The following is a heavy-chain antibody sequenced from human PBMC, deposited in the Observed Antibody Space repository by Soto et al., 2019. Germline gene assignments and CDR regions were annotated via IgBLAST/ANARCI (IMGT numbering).Heavy chain of an antibody. Sequence: PSETLSLTCAVYGGSFSGYYWSWIRQPPGKGLEWIGEINHSGSTNYNPSLKSRVTISVDTSKNQFSLKLSSVTAADTAVYYCAGGGYSSSWFFDYWGQGTLVTVSS. CDR1: GGSFSGYY. CDR3: AGGGYSSSWFFDY. J-gene: IGHJ4*02. V-gene: IGHV4-34*01. CDR2: INHSGST. D-gene: IGHD6-13*01.